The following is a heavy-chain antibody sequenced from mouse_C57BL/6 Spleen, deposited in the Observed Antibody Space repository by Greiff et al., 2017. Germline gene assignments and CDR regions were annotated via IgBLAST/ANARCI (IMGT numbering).Heavy chain of an antibody. J-gene: IGHJ2*01. V-gene: IGHV1-72*01. CDR1: GYTFTSYW. Sequence: QVQLKESGAELVKPGASVKLSCKASGYTFTSYWMHWVKQRPGRGLEWIGRIDPNSGGTKYNEKFKSKATLTVDKPSSTAYMQLSSLTSEDSAVYYCAKGASDYGPFFDYWGQGTTLTVSS. D-gene: IGHD1-1*02. CDR2: IDPNSGGT. CDR3: AKGASDYGPFFDY.